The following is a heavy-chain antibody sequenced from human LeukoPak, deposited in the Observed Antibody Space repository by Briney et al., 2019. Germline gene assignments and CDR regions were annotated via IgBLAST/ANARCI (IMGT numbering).Heavy chain of an antibody. Sequence: SETLSLTCTVSGGSIMSYYWSWIRQPAGKGLESIGRIYSSGTTNYNPSLKSRVTMSVDMSTNQFSLRLRSVTAADSAIYYCARDGYNASYYSLDYWGQGILVTVSS. D-gene: IGHD1-26*01. CDR1: GGSIMSYY. CDR2: IYSSGTT. J-gene: IGHJ4*02. V-gene: IGHV4-4*07. CDR3: ARDGYNASYYSLDY.